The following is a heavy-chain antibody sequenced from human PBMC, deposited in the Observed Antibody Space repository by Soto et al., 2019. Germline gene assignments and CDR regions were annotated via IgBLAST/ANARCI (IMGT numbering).Heavy chain of an antibody. J-gene: IGHJ6*02. CDR1: GFTFSSYG. V-gene: IGHV3-30*18. CDR3: AKVPVGHCSGGRCPTRYYYYGMDV. Sequence: GVSLRLSCAASGFTFSSYGMHWVRQAPGKGLEWVAVISYDGSNKYYADSVKGRFTISRDNSKNTLYLQMNSLRAEDTAVYYCAKVPVGHCSGGRCPTRYYYYGMDVWGQGTTVTVSS. CDR2: ISYDGSNK. D-gene: IGHD2-15*01.